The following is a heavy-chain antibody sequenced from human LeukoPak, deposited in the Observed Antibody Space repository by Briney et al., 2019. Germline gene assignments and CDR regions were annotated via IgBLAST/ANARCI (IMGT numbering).Heavy chain of an antibody. J-gene: IGHJ4*02. CDR3: ARVGGTATAFLRY. Sequence: SETLSLTCAVYGGSFSGYYWSWIRQPPGKGLEWIGEINHSGSTNYNPSLKSRVTISVDTSKNQFSLKLSSVTAADTAVYYCARVGGTATAFLRYWGQGTLVTVSS. CDR2: INHSGST. CDR1: GGSFSGYY. V-gene: IGHV4-34*01. D-gene: IGHD3-3*02.